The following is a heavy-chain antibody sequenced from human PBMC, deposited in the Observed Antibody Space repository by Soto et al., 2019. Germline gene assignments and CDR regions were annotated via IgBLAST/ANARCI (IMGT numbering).Heavy chain of an antibody. J-gene: IGHJ4*02. V-gene: IGHV3-7*01. CDR2: IKQDGSEK. CDR3: ARDSGVAAADPRYFDY. D-gene: IGHD6-13*01. CDR1: GFTFSSYW. Sequence: EVQLVESGGGLVQPGGSLRLSCAASGFTFSSYWMSWVRQAPGKGLEWVANIKQDGSEKYYVDSVKGRFTISRDNAKNSLYLQMNSLRAEDTAVYYCARDSGVAAADPRYFDYWGQGTLVTVSS.